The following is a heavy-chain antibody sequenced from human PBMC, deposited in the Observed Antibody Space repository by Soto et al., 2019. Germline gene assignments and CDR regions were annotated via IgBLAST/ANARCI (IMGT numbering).Heavy chain of an antibody. Sequence: QVQLVQSGAEVKKPGASVKVSCKASGYTFTGYYMRWVRQAPGQGLEWMGWINPNSGGTNYAQKFQGWVTMTRDTSISTAYMELSRLRSDDTAVYYCARAIPSSAWNIYYYYYGMDVWGQGTTVTVSS. V-gene: IGHV1-2*04. CDR2: INPNSGGT. CDR3: ARAIPSSAWNIYYYYYGMDV. D-gene: IGHD6-19*01. CDR1: GYTFTGYY. J-gene: IGHJ6*02.